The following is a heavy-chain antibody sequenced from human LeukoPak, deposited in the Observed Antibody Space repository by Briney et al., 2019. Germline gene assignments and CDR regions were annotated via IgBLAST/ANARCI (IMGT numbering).Heavy chain of an antibody. CDR2: VDPEDGET. Sequence: ASVKVSCKASGYTFTDYYMHWVQQAPGKGLEWMGRVDPEDGETIYAEKFQGRVTITADTSTDTAYMELSSLRSEDTAVYYCATYPPGDSPFLDYWGQGTLVTVSS. J-gene: IGHJ4*02. CDR1: GYTFTDYY. V-gene: IGHV1-69-2*01. CDR3: ATYPPGDSPFLDY. D-gene: IGHD2-21*01.